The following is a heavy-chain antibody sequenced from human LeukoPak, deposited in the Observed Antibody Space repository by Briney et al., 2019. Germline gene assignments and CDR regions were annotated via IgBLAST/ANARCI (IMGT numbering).Heavy chain of an antibody. CDR2: INSGGSST. CDR3: ARARYGGNYYFDY. Sequence: GGPLRLCCAASGFTFSSYWVHWVRQAPGKGLVRGSRINSGGSSTSYAASVKGRFTISRDNAKNTLYLQMNSLRAEDTAVYYCARARYGGNYYFDYWGQGTLVTVSS. D-gene: IGHD4-23*01. V-gene: IGHV3-74*01. CDR1: GFTFSSYW. J-gene: IGHJ4*02.